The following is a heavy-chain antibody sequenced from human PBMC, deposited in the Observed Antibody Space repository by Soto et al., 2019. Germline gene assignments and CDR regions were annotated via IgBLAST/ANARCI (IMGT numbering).Heavy chain of an antibody. CDR2: IFHSGTT. CDR3: ARDKWRAGVGGFYGMDV. J-gene: IGHJ6*02. D-gene: IGHD6-13*01. V-gene: IGHV4-30-2*01. CDR1: GDSISSGGNS. Sequence: QLQLQEAGSGLVKPSQTLSLTCAVSGDSISSGGNSWNWIRQPPGKGLEWVGYIFHSGTTYYNPSLKSRVTISLDRSKNQFSLKRTSVTAADTAVYYCARDKWRAGVGGFYGMDVWGQGTTVTVSS.